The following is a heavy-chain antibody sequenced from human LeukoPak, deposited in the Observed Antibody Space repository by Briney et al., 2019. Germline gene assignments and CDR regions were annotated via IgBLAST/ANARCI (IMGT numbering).Heavy chain of an antibody. CDR3: AKDFSASRTVTSTNYFDY. D-gene: IGHD3-16*01. CDR1: GFIFEDYV. Sequence: GGSLRLSCAASGFIFEDYVMHWVRQATGKGLEWVSGITYNSGSIGYANSVRGRFTISRDNAKNSLYLQMNSLRAEDTALYYCAKDFSASRTVTSTNYFDYWGQGTLVTVSS. CDR2: ITYNSGSI. V-gene: IGHV3-9*01. J-gene: IGHJ4*02.